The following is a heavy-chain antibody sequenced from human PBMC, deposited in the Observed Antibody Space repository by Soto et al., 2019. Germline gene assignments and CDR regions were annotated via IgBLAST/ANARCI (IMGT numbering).Heavy chain of an antibody. CDR3: ARGARYDFWGKFDH. J-gene: IGHJ5*02. Sequence: DTLSHTCAVYGGSFSGYYWSWIRQPPGKGLEWIGEINHSGSTNYNPSLKSRVTISVDTSKNQFSLKLSSVTAADTAVYYCARGARYDFWGKFDHWGQGTLVPVAS. CDR2: INHSGST. D-gene: IGHD3-3*01. CDR1: GGSFSGYY. V-gene: IGHV4-34*01.